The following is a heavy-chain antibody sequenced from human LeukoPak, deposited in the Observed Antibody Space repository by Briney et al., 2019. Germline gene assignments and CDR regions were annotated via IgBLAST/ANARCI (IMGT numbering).Heavy chain of an antibody. CDR3: ARASGSYYGVWYY. V-gene: IGHV4-34*01. CDR1: GGSFGGYY. D-gene: IGHD1-26*01. Sequence: SETLSLTCAVYGGSFGGYYWSWIRQPPGKGLEWIGEINHSGSTNYNPSLKSRVTISVDTSKNQFSLKLSSVTAADTAVYYCARASGSYYGVWYYWGQGTLVTVSS. J-gene: IGHJ4*02. CDR2: INHSGST.